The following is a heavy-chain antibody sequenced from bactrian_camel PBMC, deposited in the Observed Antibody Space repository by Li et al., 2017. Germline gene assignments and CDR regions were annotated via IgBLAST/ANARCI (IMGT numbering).Heavy chain of an antibody. CDR1: GFILAAYV. CDR2: INRAGDIS. J-gene: IGHJ4*01. D-gene: IGHD5*01. Sequence: VQLVESGGGLVQPGGSLRLSCAPSGFILAAYVMSWVRQGPGKGLEWVADINRAGDISYYADSVKDRFSVPRDNDENIVYLQMNSLKSEDTAMYYCLRNPESGGPLGQGTQVTVS. V-gene: IGHV3S36*01.